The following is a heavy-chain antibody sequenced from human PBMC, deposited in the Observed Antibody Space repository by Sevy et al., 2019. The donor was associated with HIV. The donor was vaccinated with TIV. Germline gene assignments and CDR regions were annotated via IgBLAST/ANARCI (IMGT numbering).Heavy chain of an antibody. CDR2: INPNSGGT. CDR1: GYTWTGYY. J-gene: IGHJ4*02. V-gene: IGHV1-2*02. CDR3: ARGGSITIFGVVIPYFDY. D-gene: IGHD3-3*01. Sequence: ASVKVSCKASGYTWTGYYMHWVRLAPRQGLEWIGWINPNSGGTNYAQKFQGRVTMTRDTSISTAYMELSRLRSDDTAVYYCARGGSITIFGVVIPYFDYWGQGTLVTVSS.